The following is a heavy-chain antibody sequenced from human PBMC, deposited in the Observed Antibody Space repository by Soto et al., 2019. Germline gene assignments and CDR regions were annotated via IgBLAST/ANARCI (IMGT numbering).Heavy chain of an antibody. Sequence: QVQLQESGPGLVKPSETLSLTCPVSGGSISSNFWSWIRQPAGKGLEWIGRINTIGTSNYNPSLKSRVTMSVDTSKNQFSLKLNSVTDADTAVYYCARDVRWDRGLDVWGQGTTVTVSS. CDR2: INTIGTS. V-gene: IGHV4-4*07. CDR1: GGSISSNF. CDR3: ARDVRWDRGLDV. D-gene: IGHD1-26*01. J-gene: IGHJ6*02.